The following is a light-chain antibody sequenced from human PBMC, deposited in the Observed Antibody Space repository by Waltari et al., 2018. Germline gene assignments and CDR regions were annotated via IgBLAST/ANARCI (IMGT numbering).Light chain of an antibody. Sequence: EIVLTQSPGTLSLSPGERATLSCRTSQSVTSYLAWYQQKPGPPPRLLIYDTSNSATGIPSRFTGSGSGTDFTLTISSLEPEDFAVYYCQYRTNWPLTFGGGTKVEMK. CDR3: QYRTNWPLT. CDR1: QSVTSY. V-gene: IGKV3-11*01. J-gene: IGKJ4*01. CDR2: DTS.